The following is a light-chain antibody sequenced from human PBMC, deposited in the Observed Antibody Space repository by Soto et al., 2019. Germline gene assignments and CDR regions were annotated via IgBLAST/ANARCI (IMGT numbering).Light chain of an antibody. CDR2: AAS. CDR1: QCIRNY. J-gene: IGKJ3*01. V-gene: IGKV1-27*01. Sequence: DLQMTQSPTSLSASVGDRVTITCRASQCIRNYVAWYQQIPGKAPNLLIYAASTLQSGVPSRFSGSGSGTDFTLTINGLQPEDVATYSCQKYSSVPVFGPGTKVEIK. CDR3: QKYSSVPV.